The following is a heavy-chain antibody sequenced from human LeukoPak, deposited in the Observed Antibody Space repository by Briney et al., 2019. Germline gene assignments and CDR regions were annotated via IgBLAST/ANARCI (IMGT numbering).Heavy chain of an antibody. CDR3: ANYDFWSGYSHYFDY. J-gene: IGHJ4*02. Sequence: PGGSLRLSCAASGFTFSNYGMHWVRQAPGKGLEWVAFIRFDGTTKYYADSEKGRFTISRDNSKNTLYLQMKSLRTEDTAVYYCANYDFWSGYSHYFDYWGREPWSPSPQ. V-gene: IGHV3-30*02. CDR2: IRFDGTTK. CDR1: GFTFSNYG. D-gene: IGHD3-3*01.